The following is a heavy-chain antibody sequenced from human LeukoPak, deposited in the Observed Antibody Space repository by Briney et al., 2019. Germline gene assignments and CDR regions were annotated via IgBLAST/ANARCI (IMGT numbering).Heavy chain of an antibody. CDR3: ARASIVGATWGI. J-gene: IGHJ3*02. CDR2: ISTYNGNT. Sequence: ASVKVSCKASGYTFTSYGISWVRQAPGQGLEWMGWISTYNGNTKYSQRLQGRVVMTTDRPTSTTYMELRSLTSDDTAVYYCARASIVGATWGIWGQGTMVTVSS. D-gene: IGHD1-26*01. V-gene: IGHV1-18*01. CDR1: GYTFTSYG.